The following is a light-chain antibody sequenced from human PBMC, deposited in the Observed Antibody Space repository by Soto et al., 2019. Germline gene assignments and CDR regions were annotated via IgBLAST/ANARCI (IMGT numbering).Light chain of an antibody. Sequence: IQMTESPSTLSPSVGDRVTIACRSSQSISSWFAWYQQKPGKAPKFLIFKASSLESGVPSRFSGSGSVTEFPLTISRLSPDDFATYYCQQYNRYSTFGGGTKVDIK. CDR3: QQYNRYST. CDR2: KAS. CDR1: QSISSW. J-gene: IGKJ4*01. V-gene: IGKV1-5*03.